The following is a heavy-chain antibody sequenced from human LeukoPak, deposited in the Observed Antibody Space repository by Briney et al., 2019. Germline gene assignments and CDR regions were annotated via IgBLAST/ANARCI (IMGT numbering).Heavy chain of an antibody. J-gene: IGHJ3*02. V-gene: IGHV1-2*02. CDR2: INPNSGGT. CDR3: ARGGGNSGDAFDI. D-gene: IGHD4-23*01. CDR1: GYTFTGYY. Sequence: ASVNVSCKASGYTFTGYYMHSVRQAPGQGLAGMGWINPNSGGTNYAQKFQGRVTMTRDTSISTAYMELSRLRSDDTAVYYCARGGGNSGDAFDIWGQGTMVTVSS.